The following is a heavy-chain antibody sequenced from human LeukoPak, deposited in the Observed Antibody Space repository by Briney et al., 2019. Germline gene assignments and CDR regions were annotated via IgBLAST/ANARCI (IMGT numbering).Heavy chain of an antibody. Sequence: GGSLRLSCGASGFNFNAYGIHWVRQAPGKGLEWVAAIWPDGSNKYYADSVKGRFTISRDNPKNTLYLQMVSLRVEDTAVYYCVRASGSFDYWGQGTLVTVSS. D-gene: IGHD1-26*01. CDR1: GFNFNAYG. V-gene: IGHV3-33*01. J-gene: IGHJ4*02. CDR2: IWPDGSNK. CDR3: VRASGSFDY.